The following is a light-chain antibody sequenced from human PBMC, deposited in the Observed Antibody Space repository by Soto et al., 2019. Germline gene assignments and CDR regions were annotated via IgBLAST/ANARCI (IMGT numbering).Light chain of an antibody. J-gene: IGLJ3*02. CDR3: SSYTTTTAWV. CDR1: SSDIGTYNY. Sequence: QSVLTQPASVSGSPGQSITISCIGSSSDIGTYNYVSWFQQHPGKAPKLIIYEVTNRPSGVSDRFSGSKSGTTASLTISGLQPEDEAAYHCSSYTTTTAWVFGGGTKLTVL. CDR2: EVT. V-gene: IGLV2-14*03.